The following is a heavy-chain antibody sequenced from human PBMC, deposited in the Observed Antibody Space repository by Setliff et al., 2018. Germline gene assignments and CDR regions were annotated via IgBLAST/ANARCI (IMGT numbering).Heavy chain of an antibody. V-gene: IGHV1-69*10. Sequence: ASVKVSCKASGGTFSSYAISWVRQAPGQGLEWMGGIIPILGIANYAQKFQGRVTITADKSTSTAYMELSSLRSEDTAVYYCARDEGPDAFDIWGQGTMGTVS. CDR2: IIPILGIA. J-gene: IGHJ3*02. CDR1: GGTFSSYA. CDR3: ARDEGPDAFDI.